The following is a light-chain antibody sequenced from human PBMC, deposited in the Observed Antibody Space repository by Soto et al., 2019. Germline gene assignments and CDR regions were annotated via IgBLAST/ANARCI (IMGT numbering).Light chain of an antibody. CDR2: DAS. CDR3: QQRSNWHPPYT. V-gene: IGKV3-11*01. J-gene: IGKJ2*01. Sequence: EIVLTQSPATLSLSPGERATLSCRASQSVSSDLAWYQQKPGQAPRILIYDASNRATGIPARCSGSASGTDFTLTISSLEPQDFAVYYCQQRSNWHPPYTFGQGTKLEIK. CDR1: QSVSSD.